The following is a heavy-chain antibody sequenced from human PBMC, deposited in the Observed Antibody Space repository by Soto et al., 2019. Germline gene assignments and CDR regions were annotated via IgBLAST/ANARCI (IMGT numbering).Heavy chain of an antibody. CDR3: ARGWDANS. CDR2: IYNSVIT. J-gene: IGHJ4*02. Sequence: QVLMHESGPGLVKPSETLSLTCTVSGASVSSGNQYWSWIRQPPGKRLEWIGFIYNSVITNYSPSLKSPVSISADTSRNPFSLKMSSVTAADTAVYYCARGWDANSWGQGALVTVSS. V-gene: IGHV4-61*01. D-gene: IGHD6-19*01. CDR1: GASVSSGNQY.